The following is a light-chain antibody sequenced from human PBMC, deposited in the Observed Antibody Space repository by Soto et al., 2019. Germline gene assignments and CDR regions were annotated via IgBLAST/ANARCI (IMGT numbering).Light chain of an antibody. Sequence: QAVVTQEPSLTVSPGGTVTITCASSTGAVTSGYYASWFQQKPGQAPRTLIYTTNSRHSWTPARFSGSLLGGKATLTLSAVQPEDEAEYYCLLYYIGCQLMFGGGTKLPVL. CDR1: TGAVTSGYY. CDR3: LLYYIGCQLM. J-gene: IGLJ3*02. V-gene: IGLV7-43*01. CDR2: TTN.